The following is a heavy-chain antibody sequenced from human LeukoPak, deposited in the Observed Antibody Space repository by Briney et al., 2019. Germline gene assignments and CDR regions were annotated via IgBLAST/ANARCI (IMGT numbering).Heavy chain of an antibody. Sequence: GRSLRLSCAASGLIFSSYDMHWVRQTPGKGLEWVAVIWYDGSKKYYADSVKGRFTISRENSKNTLFLQMNSLRAEDTAVYYCARGNSVAGTDISYWGQGTLVTVSS. CDR3: ARGNSVAGTDISY. CDR2: IWYDGSKK. D-gene: IGHD6-19*01. J-gene: IGHJ4*02. V-gene: IGHV3-33*01. CDR1: GLIFSSYD.